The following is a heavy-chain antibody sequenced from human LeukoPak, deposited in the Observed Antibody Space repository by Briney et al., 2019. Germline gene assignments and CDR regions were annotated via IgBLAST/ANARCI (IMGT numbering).Heavy chain of an antibody. CDR2: IYYSGST. CDR3: ARHQWSSLLWFEELLYSLGPSPNYYYGMDV. D-gene: IGHD3-10*01. J-gene: IGHJ6*02. CDR1: GGSISSSSYY. Sequence: TPSETLSLTCTVSGGSISSSSYYWGWIRQPPGKGLEWIGSIYYSGSTYYNPSLKSRVTISVDTSKNQFSLKLSSVTAADTAVYYCARHQWSSLLWFEELLYSLGPSPNYYYGMDVWGQGTPVTVSS. V-gene: IGHV4-39*01.